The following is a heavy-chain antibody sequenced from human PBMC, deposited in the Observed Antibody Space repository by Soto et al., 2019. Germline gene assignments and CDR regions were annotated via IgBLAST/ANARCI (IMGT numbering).Heavy chain of an antibody. CDR3: ASFGPGLYYLDSSGYYSGY. D-gene: IGHD3-22*01. CDR1: GYTFTSYD. CDR2: MNPNSGNT. J-gene: IGHJ4*02. Sequence: ASVKVSCKASGYTFTSYDINWVRQATGQGLEWMGWMNPNSGNTGYAQKFQGRVTMTRNTSISTAYMELSSLRSEDTAVYYCASFGPGLYYLDSSGYYSGYWGQGTLVTVSS. V-gene: IGHV1-8*01.